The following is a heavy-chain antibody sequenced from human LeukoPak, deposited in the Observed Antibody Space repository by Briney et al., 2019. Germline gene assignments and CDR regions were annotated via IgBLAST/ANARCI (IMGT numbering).Heavy chain of an antibody. D-gene: IGHD2-8*01. J-gene: IGHJ4*02. CDR2: INPNSGGT. Sequence: ASVKVSCKASGYTLTGYYMHWVRQAPGQGLEWMGWINPNSGGTNYAQKFQGRVTMTRDTSISTAYMELSRLRSDDTAVYYCARDPGTRWCMLVLDYWGQGTLVTVSS. V-gene: IGHV1-2*02. CDR3: ARDPGTRWCMLVLDY. CDR1: GYTLTGYY.